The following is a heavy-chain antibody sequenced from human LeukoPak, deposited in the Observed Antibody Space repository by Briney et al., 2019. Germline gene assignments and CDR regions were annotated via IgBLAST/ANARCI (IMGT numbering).Heavy chain of an antibody. J-gene: IGHJ4*02. CDR1: GYTFTSYC. V-gene: IGHV1-46*01. Sequence: ASVKVSCKASGYTFTSYCMHWVRQAPGQGLEWMGIINPSGSSTSYAQKFQGRVTMTRDMSTSTVYMELSSLRSEDTAVYYCARDSQYCSGGSCYGTGYFDYWGQGTLVTVSS. CDR3: ARDSQYCSGGSCYGTGYFDY. CDR2: INPSGSST. D-gene: IGHD2-15*01.